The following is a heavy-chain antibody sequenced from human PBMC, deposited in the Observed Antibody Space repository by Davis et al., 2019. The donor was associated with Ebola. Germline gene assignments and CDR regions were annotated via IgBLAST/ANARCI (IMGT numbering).Heavy chain of an antibody. V-gene: IGHV3-74*01. CDR1: GFTFSSYA. CDR3: ARDAITMVQGVIITSRYFDL. J-gene: IGHJ2*01. Sequence: PGGSLRLSCAASGFTFSSYAMSWVRQAPGKGLEWVSRINSDGSSTSYADSVKGRFTISRDNAKNSLYLQMNSLRAEDTAVYYCARDAITMVQGVIITSRYFDLWGRGTLVTVSS. D-gene: IGHD3-10*01. CDR2: INSDGSST.